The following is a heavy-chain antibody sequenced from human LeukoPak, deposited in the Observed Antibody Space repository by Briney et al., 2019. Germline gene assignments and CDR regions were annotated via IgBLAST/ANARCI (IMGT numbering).Heavy chain of an antibody. CDR2: IYYSGST. CDR3: VRHLSAGRPAFDI. CDR1: GGSINSYY. Sequence: PSETLSLTCTVSGGSINSYYWSWIRQPPGKGLEWIGDIYYSGSTNYNPSLKSRVTISVDTFNNKFSLKLTSLTAADTAVYYCVRHLSAGRPAFDIWGQGTMVTVSS. V-gene: IGHV4-59*08. J-gene: IGHJ3*02. D-gene: IGHD2-15*01.